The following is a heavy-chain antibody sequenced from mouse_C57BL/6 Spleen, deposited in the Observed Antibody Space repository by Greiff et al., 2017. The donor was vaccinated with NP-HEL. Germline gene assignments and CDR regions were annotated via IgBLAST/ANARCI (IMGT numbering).Heavy chain of an antibody. CDR2: IWSDGST. V-gene: IGHV2-6-1*01. CDR3: ARQTEGYYDYGGGFAD. D-gene: IGHD2-4*01. J-gene: IGHJ3*01. CDR1: GFSLTSYG. Sequence: VKLVESGPGLVAPSQSLSITCTVSGFSLTSYGVHWVRQPPGKGLEWLVVIWSDGSTTYNSALISRLSISKDNSKSQVFLKMNRLQTDDTAMYYCARQTEGYYDYGGGFADWGQGTLVTVSA.